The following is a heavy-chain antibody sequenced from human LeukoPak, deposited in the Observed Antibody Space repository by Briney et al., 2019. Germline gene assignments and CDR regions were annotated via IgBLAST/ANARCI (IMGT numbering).Heavy chain of an antibody. D-gene: IGHD6-19*01. CDR1: GFTFSSYA. Sequence: GGSLRLSCAASGFTFSSYAMHWVRQAPGKGLEWVAVISYDGSNKYYADSVKGRFTISRDNSKNTLYLQMNSLRAEDTAVYYCAKDALIAVAGFFDYWGQGTLVTVSS. CDR3: AKDALIAVAGFFDY. CDR2: ISYDGSNK. J-gene: IGHJ4*02. V-gene: IGHV3-30*04.